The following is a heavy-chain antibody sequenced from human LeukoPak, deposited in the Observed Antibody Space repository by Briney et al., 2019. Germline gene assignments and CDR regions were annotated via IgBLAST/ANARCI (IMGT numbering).Heavy chain of an antibody. V-gene: IGHV3-48*04. J-gene: IGHJ4*02. CDR1: GFTFSNYN. D-gene: IGHD2-2*01. CDR3: ARDAPMPLTGGDYFDY. CDR2: ISRSSSTI. Sequence: PGGSLRLSCAASGFTFSNYNMNWVRQAPGKGLEWVSYISRSSSTIYYADSVKGRFTISRDNAKNSLYLQMNSLRAEDTAVYYCARDAPMPLTGGDYFDYWGQGTLVTVSS.